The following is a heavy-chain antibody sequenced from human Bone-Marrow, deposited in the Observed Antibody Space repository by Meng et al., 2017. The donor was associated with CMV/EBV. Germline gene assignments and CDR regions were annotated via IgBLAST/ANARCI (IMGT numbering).Heavy chain of an antibody. Sequence: GESLKISCAASGFTFSSYWMHWVRQAPGKGLEWVANIKQDGSEKYYVDSVKGRFTISRDNAKNSLYLQMNSLRAEDTAVYYCARTYSLSSWERYFDYWGQGTLVTVSS. D-gene: IGHD6-13*01. V-gene: IGHV3-7*01. J-gene: IGHJ4*02. CDR2: IKQDGSEK. CDR3: ARTYSLSSWERYFDY. CDR1: GFTFSSYW.